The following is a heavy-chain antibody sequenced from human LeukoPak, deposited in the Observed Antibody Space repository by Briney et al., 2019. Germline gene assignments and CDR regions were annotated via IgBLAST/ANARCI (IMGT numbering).Heavy chain of an antibody. J-gene: IGHJ4*02. Sequence: GESLKISCQASGYTFTTYWSGGVRQLPGKGLGWVGIIYPGDSDIRYGPSFQGQVTISADRSINTAYLHFNSLQASDTAIYYCARHRDYGEPMYTRFLDYWGQGTLVTVSS. CDR3: ARHRDYGEPMYTRFLDY. D-gene: IGHD4-17*01. V-gene: IGHV5-51*01. CDR2: IYPGDSDI. CDR1: GYTFTTYW.